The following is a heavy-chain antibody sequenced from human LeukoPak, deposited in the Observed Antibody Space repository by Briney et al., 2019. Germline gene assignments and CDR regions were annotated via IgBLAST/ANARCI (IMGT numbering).Heavy chain of an antibody. Sequence: PGGSLRLSCAASGFPFNAYWMTWVRQAPGKGLEWVANIRQDGDTKYYVDSVKGRFTISRDNAMNSLYLQMNSLRAEDTAIYYCARSFPYGTTWYGRSDFWGQGTLVTVSS. CDR1: GFPFNAYW. J-gene: IGHJ4*02. CDR3: ARSFPYGTTWYGRSDF. V-gene: IGHV3-7*03. CDR2: IRQDGDTK. D-gene: IGHD6-13*01.